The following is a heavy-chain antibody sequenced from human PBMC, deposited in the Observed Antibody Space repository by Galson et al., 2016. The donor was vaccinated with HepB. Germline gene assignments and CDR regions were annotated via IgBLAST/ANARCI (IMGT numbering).Heavy chain of an antibody. Sequence: SVKVSCKASGVTFSSYAINWVRQAPGQGLEWMGGIIPFSATTNYAQKFRGRVTITADKSTSTAYMELTSLRFEDTAVYYCARDRESFRDGVFGSFFDYWGQGTLVTVSS. CDR1: GVTFSSYA. CDR2: IIPFSATT. V-gene: IGHV1-69*06. CDR3: ARDRESFRDGVFGSFFDY. J-gene: IGHJ4*02. D-gene: IGHD3-16*02.